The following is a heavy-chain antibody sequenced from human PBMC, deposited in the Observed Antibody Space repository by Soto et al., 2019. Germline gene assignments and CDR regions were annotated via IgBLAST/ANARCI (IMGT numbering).Heavy chain of an antibody. J-gene: IGHJ6*02. Sequence: ASVKVSCKASGYTFTSYAMHWVRQAPGQRLEWMGWINAGNGNTEYSQKLQGRVTITRDTSASTAYMELSSLRSEDTAVYYCARDPSYYGMDVWGQGTTVTVSS. CDR3: ARDPSYYGMDV. CDR1: GYTFTSYA. V-gene: IGHV1-3*01. CDR2: INAGNGNT.